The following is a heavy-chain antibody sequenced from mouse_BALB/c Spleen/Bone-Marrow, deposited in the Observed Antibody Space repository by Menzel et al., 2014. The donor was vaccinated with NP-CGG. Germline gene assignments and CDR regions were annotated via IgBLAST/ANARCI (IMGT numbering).Heavy chain of an antibody. J-gene: IGHJ2*01. CDR2: IRNKANGYTT. V-gene: IGHV7-3*02. D-gene: IGHD1-1*02. CDR3: ARDKGGILFDY. Sequence: DVQLVESGGGLVQPGVSLRLSCATSGFTFTDYYMNWVRQPPGKALEWLGFIRNKANGYTTEYSASVKGRFTISRDNSQSILYLQMNTLRAEDSATYYCARDKGGILFDYWGQGTTLPVSS. CDR1: GFTFTDYY.